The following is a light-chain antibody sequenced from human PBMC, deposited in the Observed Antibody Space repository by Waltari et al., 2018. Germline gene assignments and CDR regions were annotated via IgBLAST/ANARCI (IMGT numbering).Light chain of an antibody. Sequence: SYELTQPVSVSVALGQTARITCGGNNNGDKIVHGYQQKPGQAPVLVIFRDTNRPSGIPERFSGSNSGNTATLTISRAQGGDEADYYCQVWTTGAGVFGGGTKLSVL. J-gene: IGLJ3*02. CDR3: QVWTTGAGV. CDR2: RDT. CDR1: NNGDKI. V-gene: IGLV3-9*01.